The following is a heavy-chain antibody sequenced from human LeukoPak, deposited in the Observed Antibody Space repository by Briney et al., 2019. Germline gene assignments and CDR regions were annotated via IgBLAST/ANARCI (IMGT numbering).Heavy chain of an antibody. CDR1: GFTFSSYS. Sequence: PGRSLRLSCAASGFTFSSYSMNWVRQAPGKGLEWVSSISSSSSYIYYADSVKGRFTISRDNSKNTLFLQMNSLRADDTAIYYSAKRDFWGQGTLVTVSS. J-gene: IGHJ4*02. CDR2: ISSSSSYI. CDR3: AKRDF. V-gene: IGHV3-21*04.